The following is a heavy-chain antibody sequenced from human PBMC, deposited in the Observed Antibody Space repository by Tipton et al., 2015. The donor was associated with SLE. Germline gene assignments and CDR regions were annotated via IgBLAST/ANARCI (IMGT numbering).Heavy chain of an antibody. CDR3: ARGGMGIAVAGEFDS. V-gene: IGHV5-10-1*01. Sequence: GHVTISADKSISTAYLQWSSLKASDTAVYYCARGGMGIAVAGEFDSWGQGTLVTVSS. D-gene: IGHD6-19*01. J-gene: IGHJ4*02.